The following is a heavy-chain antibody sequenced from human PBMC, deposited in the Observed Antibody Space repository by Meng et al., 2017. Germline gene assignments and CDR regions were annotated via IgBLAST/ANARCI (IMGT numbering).Heavy chain of an antibody. CDR1: GFSFSSYS. D-gene: IGHD3/OR15-3a*01. J-gene: IGHJ4*02. V-gene: IGHV3-21*01. Sequence: GESLKISCVASGFSFSSYSMNWVRQAPGKGLEWVSSISASSEYIYYADSVKGRFTISRDNAENSLYLLWDSLGADDTAVYYCARDVRSSGLAPYYWGQGTLVTVSS. CDR2: ISASSEYI. CDR3: ARDVRSSGLAPYY.